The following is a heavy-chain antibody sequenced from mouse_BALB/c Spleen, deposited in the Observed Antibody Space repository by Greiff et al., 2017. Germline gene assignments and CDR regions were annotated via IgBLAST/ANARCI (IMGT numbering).Heavy chain of an antibody. V-gene: IGHV5-12-1*01. CDR2: ISSGGGST. D-gene: IGHD1-1*01. CDR1: GFAFSSYD. J-gene: IGHJ4*01. Sequence: DVQLQESGGGLVKPGGSLKLSCAASGFAFSSYDMSWVRQTPEKRLEWVAYISSGGGSTYYPDTVKGRFTISRDNAKNTLYLQMSSLKSEDTAMYYCARHGITTVVEGYAMDYWGQGTSVTVSS. CDR3: ARHGITTVVEGYAMDY.